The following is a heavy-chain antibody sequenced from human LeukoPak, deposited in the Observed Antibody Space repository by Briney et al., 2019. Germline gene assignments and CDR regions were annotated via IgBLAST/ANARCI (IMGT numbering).Heavy chain of an antibody. V-gene: IGHV4-4*02. CDR1: GGSISSNNW. CDR3: ARGPPYIVVVTAIGFFDY. CDR2: INHSGST. Sequence: PSGTLSLTCAVSGGSISSNNWWGWVRQPPGKGLEWIGEINHSGSTNYNPSLKSRVTISVDTSKNQFSLRLSSVTAADTAVYYCARGPPYIVVVTAIGFFDYWGQGTLVTVSS. D-gene: IGHD2-21*02. J-gene: IGHJ4*02.